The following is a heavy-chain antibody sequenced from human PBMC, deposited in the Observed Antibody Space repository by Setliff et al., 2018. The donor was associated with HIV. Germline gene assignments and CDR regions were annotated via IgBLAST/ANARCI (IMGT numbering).Heavy chain of an antibody. CDR2: TYHTGSS. Sequence: PSETLSLTCDVSGFSISSRYCWGWIRQSPGKVLEWIGNTYHTGSSYYNPSLNDRATISLDTSKNQFSLKLNSVTAAHTAVYYCARDVLDLVISVYGFWGQGIPVTVSS. CDR3: ARDVLDLVISVYGF. CDR1: GFSISSRYC. D-gene: IGHD3-22*01. J-gene: IGHJ4*02. V-gene: IGHV4-38-2*02.